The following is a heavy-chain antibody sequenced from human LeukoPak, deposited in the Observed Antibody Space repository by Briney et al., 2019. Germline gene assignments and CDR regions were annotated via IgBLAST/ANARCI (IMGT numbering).Heavy chain of an antibody. V-gene: IGHV2-5*02. CDR2: IFWDDDN. CDR3: AHSYYYDSSGYSFDI. Sequence: SGPTLVNPTQTLTLTCTFSGFSLSTSGVGVGWIRQPPGKALEWLALIFWDDDNRYSPSLNSRLPITKDNSKNQVVLTMTNMDPVDTATYYCAHSYYYDSSGYSFDIWGQGTMVTVSS. J-gene: IGHJ3*02. CDR1: GFSLSTSGVG. D-gene: IGHD3-22*01.